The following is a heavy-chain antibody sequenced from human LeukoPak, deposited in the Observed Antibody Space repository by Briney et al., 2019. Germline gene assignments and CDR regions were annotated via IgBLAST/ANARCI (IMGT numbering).Heavy chain of an antibody. V-gene: IGHV1-2*02. CDR1: GYTFTGYY. CDR3: AREEYSYGSKFDY. Sequence: GASVKVSCKASGYTFTGYYMHWVRQAPGQGLEWMGWINPNSGGTNYAQKFQGRVTMTRDMSTSTDYMELSSLRSEDTAIYYCAREEYSYGSKFDYWGQGTRVTVSS. J-gene: IGHJ4*02. D-gene: IGHD3-16*01. CDR2: INPNSGGT.